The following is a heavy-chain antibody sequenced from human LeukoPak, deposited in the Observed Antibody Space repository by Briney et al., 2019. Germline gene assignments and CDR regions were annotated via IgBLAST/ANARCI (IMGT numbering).Heavy chain of an antibody. J-gene: IGHJ6*03. D-gene: IGHD2-21*01. V-gene: IGHV1-2*06. CDR2: INPNTGGT. CDR1: GYTFTDYF. Sequence: ASVKVSCKASGYTFTDYFIQWVRQAPGQGPEWMGRINPNTGGTNYAQKFQGRVTFTIDTSTNTAYMELSRLRPADTAVYYCARDGFQGMILYVVYYMDVWGKGTTVTVSS. CDR3: ARDGFQGMILYVVYYMDV.